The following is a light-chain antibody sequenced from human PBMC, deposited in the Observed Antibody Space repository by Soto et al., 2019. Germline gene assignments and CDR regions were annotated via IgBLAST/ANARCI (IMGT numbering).Light chain of an antibody. V-gene: IGLV2-14*01. Sequence: QSALTQPASVSGSPGQSINISCTATSSDVGGYNYVSWYQQHPGKAPKLMIYAVSNRPSGVSNRFSGSKSGNTASLTISGLQAEDEADYYCSSYTSSSTLYVFGTGTKVTVL. CDR2: AVS. J-gene: IGLJ1*01. CDR3: SSYTSSSTLYV. CDR1: SSDVGGYNY.